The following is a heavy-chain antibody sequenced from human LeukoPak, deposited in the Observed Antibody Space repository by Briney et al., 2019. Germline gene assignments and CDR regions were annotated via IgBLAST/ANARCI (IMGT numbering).Heavy chain of an antibody. D-gene: IGHD2-21*01. CDR2: IYSGGST. CDR1: GFTVSSNY. Sequence: GGSLRLSCAASGFTVSSNYMSWVRQAPGKGLEWVSVIYSGGSTYYADSVKGRFTISRDNSKNTLYLQMNSLRAEDTAVYYCLASDCQKYNWFDPWGQGTLVTVSS. V-gene: IGHV3-53*01. CDR3: LASDCQKYNWFDP. J-gene: IGHJ5*02.